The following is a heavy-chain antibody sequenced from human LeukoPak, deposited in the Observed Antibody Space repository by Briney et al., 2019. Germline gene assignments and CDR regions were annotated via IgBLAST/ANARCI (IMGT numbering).Heavy chain of an antibody. CDR1: GGTFSSYA. D-gene: IGHD4-17*01. V-gene: IGHV1-69*13. CDR2: IIPIFGTA. J-gene: IGHJ4*02. CDR3: ARGSDYGDYIFDY. Sequence: GASVKVSCKASGGTFSSYAISWVRQAPGQGLEWMGGIIPIFGTANYAQKFQGRVTITADESTSTAYMELSSLRSEDTAAYYCARGSDYGDYIFDYWGQGTLVTVSS.